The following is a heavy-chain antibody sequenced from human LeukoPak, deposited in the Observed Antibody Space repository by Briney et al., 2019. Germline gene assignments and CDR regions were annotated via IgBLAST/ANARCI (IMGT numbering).Heavy chain of an antibody. CDR2: IYTSGST. CDR3: ARRGVVPAQSRFDY. Sequence: PSETLSLTCTVSGGSISSYYWSWIRQPAGKGLEWIGRIYTSGSTNYNPSLKSRVTMSVDTSKNQFSLRLSSVTAADTAVYYCARRGVVPAQSRFDYWGQGTLVTVSS. D-gene: IGHD2-2*01. CDR1: GGSISSYY. J-gene: IGHJ4*02. V-gene: IGHV4-4*07.